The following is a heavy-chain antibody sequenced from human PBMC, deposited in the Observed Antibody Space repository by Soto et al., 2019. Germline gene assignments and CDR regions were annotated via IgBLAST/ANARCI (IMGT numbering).Heavy chain of an antibody. Sequence: SETLSLSCTVSGGSIRSGGYYWSWVRQNPRRGLEWIGNIYYSGNTYYNPSLKSRLTISVDTSKNQFSLNLSSVTAADTAVYYCARDRLMATAGTARHYFGLDVWGQGTTVTVYS. D-gene: IGHD5-18*01. CDR1: GGSIRSGGYY. J-gene: IGHJ6*02. CDR2: IYYSGNT. CDR3: ARDRLMATAGTARHYFGLDV. V-gene: IGHV4-31*03.